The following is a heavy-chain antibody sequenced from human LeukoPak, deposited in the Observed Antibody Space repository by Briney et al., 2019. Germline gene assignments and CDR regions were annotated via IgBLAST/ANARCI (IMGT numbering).Heavy chain of an antibody. J-gene: IGHJ3*02. V-gene: IGHV4-4*07. Sequence: SETLSLTCTVSGGSISSYYWSWIRQPAGKGLEWIGRIYTSGSTNYNPSLKSRVTISVDTSKNQFSLKLSSVTAADTAVYYCAREGHSGYDPSDAFDIWGQGTMVTVSS. CDR3: AREGHSGYDPSDAFDI. CDR2: IYTSGST. D-gene: IGHD5-12*01. CDR1: GGSISSYY.